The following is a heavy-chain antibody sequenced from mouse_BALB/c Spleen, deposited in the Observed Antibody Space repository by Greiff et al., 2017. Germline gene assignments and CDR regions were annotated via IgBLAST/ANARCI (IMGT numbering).Heavy chain of an antibody. D-gene: IGHD2-3*01. J-gene: IGHJ3*01. Sequence: VQGVESGPGLVAPSQSLSITCTVSGFSLTSYGVHWVRQPPGKGLEWLGVIWAGGSTNYNSALMSRLSISKDNSKSQVFLKMNSLQTDDTAMYYCARENDGYYYAWFAYWGQGTLVTVSA. CDR1: GFSLTSYG. CDR3: ARENDGYYYAWFAY. CDR2: IWAGGST. V-gene: IGHV2-9*02.